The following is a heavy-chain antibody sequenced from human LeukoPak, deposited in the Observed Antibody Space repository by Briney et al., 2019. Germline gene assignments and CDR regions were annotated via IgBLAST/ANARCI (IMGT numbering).Heavy chain of an antibody. Sequence: GGSLRLSCAVSGLTVSNVWMNWVRQAPGKGLEWVGRIKSKKDGGTTEFAAPVRGRFTISRDDSQNTLYLQMNSLTSDDTAVYYCTQGSGFYYDYWGQGTLVTVSS. D-gene: IGHD3-22*01. J-gene: IGHJ4*02. CDR2: IKSKKDGGTT. V-gene: IGHV3-15*07. CDR1: GLTVSNVW. CDR3: TQGSGFYYDY.